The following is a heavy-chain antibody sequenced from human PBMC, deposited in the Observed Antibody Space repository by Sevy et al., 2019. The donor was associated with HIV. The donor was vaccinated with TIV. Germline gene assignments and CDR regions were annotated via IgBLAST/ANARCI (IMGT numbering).Heavy chain of an antibody. Sequence: ASVKVSCKVSGYTLTELSMHWVRQAPGKGLEWMGGFDPEDGETIYAQKFQGRVTMTEDTSTDTAYMELSSLRSEDTAVYYCCSDTAMEGLGDDAFDIWGQGTMVTVSS. D-gene: IGHD5-18*01. CDR3: CSDTAMEGLGDDAFDI. CDR2: FDPEDGET. CDR1: GYTLTELS. V-gene: IGHV1-24*01. J-gene: IGHJ3*02.